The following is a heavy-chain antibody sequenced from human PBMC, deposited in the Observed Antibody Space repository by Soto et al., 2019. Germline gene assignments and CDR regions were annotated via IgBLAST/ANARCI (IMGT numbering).Heavy chain of an antibody. V-gene: IGHV3-7*03. CDR1: GFTFSSYW. Sequence: GGSLRLSCAASGFTFSSYWMSWVRQAPGKGLEWVANIKQDGSEKYYVDSVKGRFTISRDNAKNSLYLQMNSLKTEDTAVYYCSLLLYCSSTSCYSGGQGTLVTVFS. CDR3: SLLLYCSSTSCYS. CDR2: IKQDGSEK. J-gene: IGHJ4*02. D-gene: IGHD2-2*01.